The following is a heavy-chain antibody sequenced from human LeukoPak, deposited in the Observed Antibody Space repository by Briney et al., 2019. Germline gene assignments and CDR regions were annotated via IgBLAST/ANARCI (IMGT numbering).Heavy chain of an antibody. Sequence: GESLKISCAASGFTFSSYWMHWVRQAPGKGLVWVSRINSDGSSTSYADSVKGRFTISRDNAKNTLYLQMNSLRAEDTAVYYCARDPYYYGSGSYGDYWGQGTLATVSS. CDR1: GFTFSSYW. V-gene: IGHV3-74*01. CDR3: ARDPYYYGSGSYGDY. J-gene: IGHJ4*02. D-gene: IGHD3-10*01. CDR2: INSDGSST.